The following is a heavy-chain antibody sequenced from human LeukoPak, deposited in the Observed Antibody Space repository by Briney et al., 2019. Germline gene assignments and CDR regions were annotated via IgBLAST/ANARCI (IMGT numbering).Heavy chain of an antibody. CDR3: ARGVGTVDY. Sequence: GGSLRLSCAASGFTFDDYTMHWVRQAPGKGLEWVSLISWDSDSTYYADSVKGRFTISRDNSKNSLYLQMNSLRDEDTAVYYCARGVGTVDYWGQGTLVTVSS. J-gene: IGHJ4*02. V-gene: IGHV3-43*01. D-gene: IGHD5-12*01. CDR1: GFTFDDYT. CDR2: ISWDSDST.